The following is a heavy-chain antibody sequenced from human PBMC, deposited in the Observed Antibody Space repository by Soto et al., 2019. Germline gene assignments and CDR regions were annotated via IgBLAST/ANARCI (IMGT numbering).Heavy chain of an antibody. V-gene: IGHV4-34*01. CDR3: ARGRGRGYYGSGSYHYGMDV. CDR2: INHSGST. D-gene: IGHD3-10*01. CDR1: GGSFSGYY. Sequence: SETLSLTCAVYGGSFSGYYWSWIRQPPGKGLEWIGEINHSGSTNYNPSLKSRVTISVDTSKNQFSLKLSSVTAADTAVYYCARGRGRGYYGSGSYHYGMDVWGQGTTVTVS. J-gene: IGHJ6*02.